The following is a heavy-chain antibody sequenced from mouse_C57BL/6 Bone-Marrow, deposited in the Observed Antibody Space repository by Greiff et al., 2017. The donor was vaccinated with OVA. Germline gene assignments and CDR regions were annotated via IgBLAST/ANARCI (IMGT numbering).Heavy chain of an antibody. CDR2: INPNHGGT. CDR3: ARRCWDGFAY. CDR1: GYTFTDYN. D-gene: IGHD4-1*01. Sequence: EVQGVESGPELVKPGASVKIPCKASGYTFTDYNMDWVKQSHGKSLEWIGDINPNHGGTIYNQKFKGKATLTVDKSSSTAYMDLRSLTSEDTAVYYCARRCWDGFAYWGQGTLVTVSA. V-gene: IGHV1-18*01. J-gene: IGHJ3*01.